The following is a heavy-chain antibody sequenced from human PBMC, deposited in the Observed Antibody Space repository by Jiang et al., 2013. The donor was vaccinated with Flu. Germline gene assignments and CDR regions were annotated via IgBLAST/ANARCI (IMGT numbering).Heavy chain of an antibody. J-gene: IGHJ3*02. D-gene: IGHD3-22*01. Sequence: WVRQMPGKGLEWMGIIYPGDSDTRYSPSFQGQVTISADKSISTAYLQWSSLKASDTAMYYCARPNYYDSSGSRNAFDIWGQGTMVTVSS. V-gene: IGHV5-51*01. CDR2: IYPGDSDT. CDR3: ARPNYYDSSGSRNAFDI.